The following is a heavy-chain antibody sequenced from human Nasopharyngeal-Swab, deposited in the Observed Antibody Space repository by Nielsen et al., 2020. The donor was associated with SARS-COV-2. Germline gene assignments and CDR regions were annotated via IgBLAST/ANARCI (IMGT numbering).Heavy chain of an antibody. D-gene: IGHD4/OR15-4a*01. CDR2: ISAYNGNT. V-gene: IGHV1-18*01. CDR3: ARAMTMVVTIPAY. J-gene: IGHJ4*02. Sequence: WVRQAPGQGLEWMGWISAYNGNTNYAQKLQGRVTMTTDTSTSTAYMKLRSLRSDDTAVYYCARAMTMVVTIPAYWGQGTLVTVSS.